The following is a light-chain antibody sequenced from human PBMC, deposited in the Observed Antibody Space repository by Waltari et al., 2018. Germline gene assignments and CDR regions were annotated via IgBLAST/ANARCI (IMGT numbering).Light chain of an antibody. CDR1: SPTIWTNY. V-gene: IGLV1-51*02. J-gene: IGLJ1*01. CDR2: END. Sequence: QSVLTQPPSMSAAPGQRVTIPCSGNSPTIWTNYVPWDQQVPGTAPKLLIYENDKRPSGIPDRFSGSKSGTSATLGITGLQTGDEADYYCGTWDSGLSPGGVFGSGTKVSVL. CDR3: GTWDSGLSPGGV.